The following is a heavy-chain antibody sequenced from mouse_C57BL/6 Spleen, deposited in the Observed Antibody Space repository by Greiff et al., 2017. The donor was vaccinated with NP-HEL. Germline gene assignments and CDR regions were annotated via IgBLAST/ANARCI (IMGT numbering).Heavy chain of an antibody. CDR3: ARDGGPFAY. Sequence: EVKVEESGGGLVKPGGSLKLSCAASGFTFSSYAMSWVRQTPEKRLEWVATISDGGSYTYYPDNVKGRFTISRDNAKNNLYLQMSHLKSEDTAMYYCARDGGPFAYWGQGTLVTVSA. J-gene: IGHJ3*01. V-gene: IGHV5-4*01. CDR2: ISDGGSYT. CDR1: GFTFSSYA.